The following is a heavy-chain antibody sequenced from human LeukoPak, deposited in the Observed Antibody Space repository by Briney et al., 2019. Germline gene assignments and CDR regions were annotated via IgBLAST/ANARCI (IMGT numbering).Heavy chain of an antibody. J-gene: IGHJ6*03. CDR3: ARGYYGSGSFSGYYYMDV. V-gene: IGHV3-21*01. D-gene: IGHD3-10*01. Sequence: GGSLRLSCEASGFTFTTYSMTWVRQAPGKGLEWVSIISSGSSAIFSADALKGRFTISRDDAKNLLYLDMNSLRAEDTAVYYCARGYYGSGSFSGYYYMDVWGKGTTVTISS. CDR1: GFTFTTYS. CDR2: ISSGSSAI.